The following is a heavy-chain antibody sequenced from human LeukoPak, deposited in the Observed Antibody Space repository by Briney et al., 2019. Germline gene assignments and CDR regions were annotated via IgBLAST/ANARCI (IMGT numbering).Heavy chain of an antibody. CDR2: IKQDGSEK. Sequence: GGSLRLSCAASGFTFSSYWMSWVRQAPGKGLEWVANIKQDGSEKYYVDSVKGRFTISRDNAKNSLYLQMNSLRAEDTAVYYCARDRHSSGWYLSFYYYYMDVWGKGTTATISS. D-gene: IGHD6-19*01. CDR3: ARDRHSSGWYLSFYYYYMDV. V-gene: IGHV3-7*01. CDR1: GFTFSSYW. J-gene: IGHJ6*03.